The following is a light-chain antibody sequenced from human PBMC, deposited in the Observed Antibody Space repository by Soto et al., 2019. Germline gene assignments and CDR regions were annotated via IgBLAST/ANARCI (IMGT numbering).Light chain of an antibody. J-gene: IGKJ4*01. CDR3: MQALQSPLT. Sequence: DIVMTQSPLSLPVTPGESASISCRSSQSLLHSNGYNYLGWYLQKPGQSPQLLIYLGSNRASGVPDRFSGSGSGTDFTLEISRVEAEDVGVYYCMQALQSPLTFGGGTVVEIK. CDR2: LGS. CDR1: QSLLHSNGYNY. V-gene: IGKV2-28*01.